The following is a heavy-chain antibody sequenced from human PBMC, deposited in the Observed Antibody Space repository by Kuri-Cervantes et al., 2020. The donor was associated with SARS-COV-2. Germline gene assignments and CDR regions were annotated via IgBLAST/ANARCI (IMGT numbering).Heavy chain of an antibody. CDR2: IRSRTYGGTT. J-gene: IGHJ3*02. Sequence: GESLKISCTASGFTFGDYAMNWVRQAPGRGLEWVGFIRSRTYGGTTEYAASVKGRFSISRDDSKSIAYLQMNSLKTEDTAVYYCTRVRYSYGQRDAFDIWGQGTMVTVSS. CDR3: TRVRYSYGQRDAFDI. D-gene: IGHD5-18*01. V-gene: IGHV3-49*04. CDR1: GFTFGDYA.